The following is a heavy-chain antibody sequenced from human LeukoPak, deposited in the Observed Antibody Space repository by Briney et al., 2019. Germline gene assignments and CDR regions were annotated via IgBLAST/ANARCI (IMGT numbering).Heavy chain of an antibody. D-gene: IGHD6-19*01. V-gene: IGHV5-10-1*01. Sequence: GESLKISCKASGYSFTSYWISWVRQMRGKGLEWVGTIDPSDSYTNYSLSFQGHVSISADQSLSTAYLQWSSLKASDTAMYYCARRAAVAVTGLGFDPWGQGSLVTV. CDR1: GYSFTSYW. CDR2: IDPSDSYT. J-gene: IGHJ5*02. CDR3: ARRAAVAVTGLGFDP.